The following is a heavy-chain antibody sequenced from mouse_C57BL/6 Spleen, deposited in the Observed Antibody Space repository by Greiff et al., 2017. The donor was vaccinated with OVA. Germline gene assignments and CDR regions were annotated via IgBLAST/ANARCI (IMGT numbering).Heavy chain of an antibody. V-gene: IGHV1-15*01. CDR3: TRRSHLP. CDR2: IDPETGGT. CDR1: GYTFTDYE. J-gene: IGHJ2*01. Sequence: QVQLKESGAELVRPGASVTLSCKASGYTFTDYEMHWVKQTPVHGLEWIGAIDPETGGTAYNQKFKGKAILTADKSSSTAYMELRSLTSEDSAVYYCTRRSHLPWGQGTTLTVSS.